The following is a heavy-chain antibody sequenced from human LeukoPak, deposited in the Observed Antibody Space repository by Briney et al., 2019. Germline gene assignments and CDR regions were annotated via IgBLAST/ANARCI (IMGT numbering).Heavy chain of an antibody. Sequence: GGSLRLSCAASGFTFNSYGMHWVRQAPGKGLEWLAVISFDGSNKYFADSVEGRLVVSRDNSNNTLYLHMNTLRPDDTAIYYCAAYHASGTFGYFQHWGQGTLVTVSS. CDR2: ISFDGSNK. D-gene: IGHD1-7*01. CDR1: GFTFNSYG. V-gene: IGHV3-30*03. J-gene: IGHJ1*01. CDR3: AAYHASGTFGYFQH.